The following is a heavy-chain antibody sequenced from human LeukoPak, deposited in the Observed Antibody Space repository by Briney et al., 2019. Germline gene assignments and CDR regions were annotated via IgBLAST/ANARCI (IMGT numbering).Heavy chain of an antibody. CDR3: AREVVVVPAALSGYYGMDV. CDR2: ISAYNGNT. CDR1: GYTFTSYG. V-gene: IGHV1-18*01. Sequence: ASVKVSCKASGYTFTSYGISWARQAPGQGLEWMGWISAYNGNTNYAQKLQGRVTMTTDTSTSTAYMELRSLRSDDTAVYYCAREVVVVPAALSGYYGMDVWGQGTTVTVSS. J-gene: IGHJ6*02. D-gene: IGHD2-2*01.